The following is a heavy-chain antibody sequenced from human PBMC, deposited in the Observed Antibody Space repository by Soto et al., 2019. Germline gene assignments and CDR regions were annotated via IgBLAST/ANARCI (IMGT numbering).Heavy chain of an antibody. CDR2: ISYDGSNK. CDR3: AKDVDTAMSSYFDY. CDR1: GFTFSSYG. J-gene: IGHJ4*02. V-gene: IGHV3-30*18. D-gene: IGHD5-18*01. Sequence: GGSLRLSCAASGFTFSSYGMHWVRQAPGKGLEWVAVISYDGSNKYYADSVKGRFTISRDNSKNTLYLQMNSLRAEDTAVYYCAKDVDTAMSSYFDYWGQGTLVPVSP.